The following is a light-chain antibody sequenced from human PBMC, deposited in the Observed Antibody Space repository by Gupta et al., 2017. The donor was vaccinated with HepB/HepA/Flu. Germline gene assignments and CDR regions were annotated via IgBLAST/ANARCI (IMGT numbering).Light chain of an antibody. CDR3: QQANSLPLT. V-gene: IGKV1-12*01. CDR1: QDGNRC. CDR2: AAS. Sequence: IQMTQSPSSVSASVGDRVTITCRTSQDGNRCLDWYQQKPGKAPKLLIYAASTLQSGVPSRFSGSGSGTEFTLTISRPQPEDFATYYCQQANSLPLTFGGGTKVEIK. J-gene: IGKJ4*02.